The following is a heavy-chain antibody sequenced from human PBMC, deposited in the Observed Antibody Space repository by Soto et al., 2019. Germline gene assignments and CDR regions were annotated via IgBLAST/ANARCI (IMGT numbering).Heavy chain of an antibody. CDR2: INPNSGAT. J-gene: IGHJ4*02. Sequence: EASVKVSCKASGYMFTGYYMHWVRQAPGQGLEWMAWINPNSGATKYAQKFQGRVTMTRDTSISTAYMELSRLTSGDTAVYYCARVRNCTSTSCYFGVEYWGQGTLVTVSS. V-gene: IGHV1-2*02. CDR3: ARVRNCTSTSCYFGVEY. CDR1: GYMFTGYY. D-gene: IGHD2-2*01.